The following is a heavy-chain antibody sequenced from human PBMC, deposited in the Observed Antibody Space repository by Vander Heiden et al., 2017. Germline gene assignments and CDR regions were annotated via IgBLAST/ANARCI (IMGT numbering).Heavy chain of an antibody. V-gene: IGHV1-8*01. D-gene: IGHD6-19*01. CDR1: GYTFTSYD. J-gene: IGHJ6*02. CDR3: ARESSGWPGYYYGMDV. CDR2: MNPNSGNT. Sequence: QVQLVQSGAEVKKPGASVKVSCKASGYTFTSYDINWVRQATGQGLEWMGWMNPNSGNTGYAQKFQGRVTMTRNTSISTAYMELSSLRSEDTAVYYCARESSGWPGYYYGMDVWGQGTTVTVSS.